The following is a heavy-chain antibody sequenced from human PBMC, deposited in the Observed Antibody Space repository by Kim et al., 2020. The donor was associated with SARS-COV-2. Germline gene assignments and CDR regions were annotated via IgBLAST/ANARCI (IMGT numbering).Heavy chain of an antibody. J-gene: IGHJ6*02. D-gene: IGHD6-13*01. V-gene: IGHV4-59*01. CDR3: ARDQLDYYYYGMDV. CDR2: IYYSGST. CDR1: GGSISSYY. Sequence: SETLSLTCTVSGGSISSYYWSWIRQPPGKGLEWIGYIYYSGSTNYNPSLKSRVTISVDTSKNQFSLKLSSVTAADTAVYYCARDQLDYYYYGMDVWGQGTTVTVSS.